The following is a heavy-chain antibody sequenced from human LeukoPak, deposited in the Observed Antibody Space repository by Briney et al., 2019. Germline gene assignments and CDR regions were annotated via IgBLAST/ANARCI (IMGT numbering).Heavy chain of an antibody. CDR1: GFTFTNAW. Sequence: GGSLRLSCVDSGFTFTNAWMTWVRQAPGKGLEWGSAIGISGTKTYYGDSVKGRFLISRDNSKNTLYLQMNSLRVEDTAVYFCADEIRPNDYWGQGTLVTVAS. V-gene: IGHV3-23*01. D-gene: IGHD4-17*01. CDR3: ADEIRPNDY. J-gene: IGHJ4*02. CDR2: IGISGTKT.